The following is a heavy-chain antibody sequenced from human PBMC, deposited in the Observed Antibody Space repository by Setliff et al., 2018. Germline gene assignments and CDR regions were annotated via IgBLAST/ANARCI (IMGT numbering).Heavy chain of an antibody. J-gene: IGHJ3*02. CDR2: IYYSGST. Sequence: SETLSLTCTVSGGSTSSSSYYWGWIRQPPGKGLEWIGSIYYSGSTYYNPSLKSRVTISVDTSKNQFSLKLSSVTAADAAVYYCARGDSSGYFLEIVHDAFDNWGQGTVVTVSS. D-gene: IGHD3-22*01. CDR3: ARGDSSGYFLEIVHDAFDN. CDR1: GGSTSSSSYY. V-gene: IGHV4-39*07.